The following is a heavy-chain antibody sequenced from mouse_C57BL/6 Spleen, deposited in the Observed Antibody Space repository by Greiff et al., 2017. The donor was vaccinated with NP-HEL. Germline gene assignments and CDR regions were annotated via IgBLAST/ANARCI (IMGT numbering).Heavy chain of an antibody. CDR3: ARREGWDFDY. CDR1: GYTFTSYW. V-gene: IGHV1-52*01. D-gene: IGHD3-3*01. Sequence: VQLQQSGAELVRPGSSVKLSCKASGYTFTSYWMHWVKQRPIQGLEWIGNIDPSDSETHYNQKFKDKATLTVDKSSSTAYMQLSSLTSEDSAVYYCARREGWDFDYWGQGTTLTVSS. J-gene: IGHJ2*01. CDR2: IDPSDSET.